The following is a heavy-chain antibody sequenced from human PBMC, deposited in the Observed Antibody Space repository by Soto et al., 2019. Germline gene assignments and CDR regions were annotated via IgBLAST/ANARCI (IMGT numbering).Heavy chain of an antibody. J-gene: IGHJ6*02. CDR1: GFTFSSYA. Sequence: QVQLVESGGGVVQPGRSLRLSCAASGFTFSSYAMHWVRQAPGKGLAWVAVISYDGSNKYYADSVKGRFTISRDNSKNTLYLQMNSLRAEDTAVYYCAREGEDSGQLVQDYYYGMDVWGQGTTVTASS. V-gene: IGHV3-30-3*01. CDR3: AREGEDSGQLVQDYYYGMDV. D-gene: IGHD6-6*01. CDR2: ISYDGSNK.